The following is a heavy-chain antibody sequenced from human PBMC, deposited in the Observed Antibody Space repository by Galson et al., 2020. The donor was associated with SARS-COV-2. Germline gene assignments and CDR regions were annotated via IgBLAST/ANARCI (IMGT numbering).Heavy chain of an antibody. CDR1: GYTFTGYY. CDR2: INPNSGGT. Sequence: ASVKVSCKASGYTFTGYYMHWVRQAPGQGLEWMGWINPNSGGTNYAQKFQGRVTMTRDTSISTAYMELSRLRSDDTAVYYCARDLLWFGELWHGMDVWSQGTTVTISS. V-gene: IGHV1-2*02. D-gene: IGHD3-10*01. J-gene: IGHJ6*02. CDR3: ARDLLWFGELWHGMDV.